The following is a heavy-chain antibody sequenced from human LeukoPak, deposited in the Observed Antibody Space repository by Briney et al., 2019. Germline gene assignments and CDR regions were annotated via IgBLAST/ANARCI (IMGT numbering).Heavy chain of an antibody. Sequence: GGSLRLSCAASGFTFNNYNMNWVRQAPGKALEWVSSISSSSSYIYYADSVKGRFTISRDNAKNSLYLQMNSLRAEDTAVYYCARGRGSSSWFPMYYFDYWGQGTLVTVSS. J-gene: IGHJ4*02. D-gene: IGHD6-13*01. V-gene: IGHV3-21*01. CDR1: GFTFNNYN. CDR2: ISSSSSYI. CDR3: ARGRGSSSWFPMYYFDY.